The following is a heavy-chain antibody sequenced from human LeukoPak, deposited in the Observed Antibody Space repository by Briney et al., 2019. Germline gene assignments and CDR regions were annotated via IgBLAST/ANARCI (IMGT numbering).Heavy chain of an antibody. V-gene: IGHV3-23*01. CDR2: TSAGADST. CDR3: ARGAYGDYDS. CDR1: TFTFSSYA. J-gene: IGHJ5*01. D-gene: IGHD4-17*01. Sequence: GGSLRLSCAASTFTFSSYAMSWVRQAPGKGLEWVSATSAGADSTYYADCVQGRFTISRDNSKNTLFLQMSGLRGEDTGVYFWARGAYGDYDSWGQGTLVTVSS.